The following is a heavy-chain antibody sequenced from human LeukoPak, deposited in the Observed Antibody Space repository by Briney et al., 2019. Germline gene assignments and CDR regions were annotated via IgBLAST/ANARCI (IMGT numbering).Heavy chain of an antibody. Sequence: GGSLRLSCAASGFTFSSYWMHWVRQAPGKGLEWVAFIRYDGSNKYYADSVKGRFTISRDNSKNTLYLQMNSLRAEDTAVYYCAKDGHYGSGNPTLSDYWGQGTLVTVSS. CDR1: GFTFSSYW. V-gene: IGHV3-30*02. CDR2: IRYDGSNK. D-gene: IGHD3-10*01. J-gene: IGHJ4*02. CDR3: AKDGHYGSGNPTLSDY.